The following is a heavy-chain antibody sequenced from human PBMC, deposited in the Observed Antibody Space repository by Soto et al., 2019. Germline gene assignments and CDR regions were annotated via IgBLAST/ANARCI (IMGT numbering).Heavy chain of an antibody. CDR2: IYPGDSNT. V-gene: IGHV5-51*01. CDR1: GYSFTSYW. J-gene: IGHJ4*01. CDR3: ARQGYSSAYSALDY. Sequence: PGESLKISCKGSGYSFTSYWVGWVRQMPGKGLEWMGIIYPGDSNTRYSPSFQGQVTISADKSIGTAYLQWGSLKASDTAMYYCARQGYSSAYSALDYCGHGTLVTLS. D-gene: IGHD6-19*01.